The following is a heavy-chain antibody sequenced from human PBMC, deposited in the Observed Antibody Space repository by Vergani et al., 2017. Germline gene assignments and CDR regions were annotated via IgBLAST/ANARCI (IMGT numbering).Heavy chain of an antibody. Sequence: EVQLVESGGGLVQPGGSLRLSCAASGFTFSSYWMSWVRQAPGKGLEWVANIKQDGSEKYYVDSVKGRLTISRDNAKNSLHLQMNSLRAEDTATYYCVKDAGSYENFFDSWGQGTLVTVSS. D-gene: IGHD1-26*01. CDR3: VKDAGSYENFFDS. CDR2: IKQDGSEK. V-gene: IGHV3-7*03. J-gene: IGHJ4*02. CDR1: GFTFSSYW.